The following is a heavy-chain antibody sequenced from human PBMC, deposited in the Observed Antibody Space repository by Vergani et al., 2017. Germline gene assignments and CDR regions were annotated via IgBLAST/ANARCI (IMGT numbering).Heavy chain of an antibody. J-gene: IGHJ6*02. CDR2: IFSNDEK. V-gene: IGHV2-26*01. Sequence: QVTLKESGPVLVKPTETLTLTCTVSGFSLSNARMGVSWIRQPPGKALEWLAHIFSNDEKSYSTSLKSRLTISKDTSKSQVVLTMTNMDPVDIATYYCARIRITMVRGVYYYGMDVWGQGTTVTVSS. CDR3: ARIRITMVRGVYYYGMDV. CDR1: GFSLSNARMG. D-gene: IGHD3-10*01.